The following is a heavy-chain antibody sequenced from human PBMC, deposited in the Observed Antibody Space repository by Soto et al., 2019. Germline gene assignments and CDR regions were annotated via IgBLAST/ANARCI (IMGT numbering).Heavy chain of an antibody. V-gene: IGHV3-53*01. CDR3: ARDASDTDSPGFDS. D-gene: IGHD2-21*01. J-gene: IGHJ4*02. Sequence: QPGGSLRLSCAASGFTVSSNYMNWVRQAPGKGLEWVSVIYSGGSTYYADSVKGRFTISRDNSKNTLYLQMNSLRAEDTAVYYCARDASDTDSPGFDSRAQRALVTVSA. CDR2: IYSGGST. CDR1: GFTVSSNY.